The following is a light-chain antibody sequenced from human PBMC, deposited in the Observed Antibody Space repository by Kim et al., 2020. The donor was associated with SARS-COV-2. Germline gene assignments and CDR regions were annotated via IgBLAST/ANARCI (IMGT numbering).Light chain of an antibody. CDR1: QEIKKF. CDR2: DAS. Sequence: ASIGDRVTISCQASQEIKKFLNWFQLKPGKVPQLLIYDASTLESGVPSRFSGTGSGTLFTFTISGLQPEDVATYFCQQYDNLPYSFGQGTKVDIK. V-gene: IGKV1-33*01. J-gene: IGKJ2*01. CDR3: QQYDNLPYS.